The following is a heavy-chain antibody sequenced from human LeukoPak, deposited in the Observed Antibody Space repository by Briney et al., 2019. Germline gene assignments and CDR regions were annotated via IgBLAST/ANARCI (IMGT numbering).Heavy chain of an antibody. D-gene: IGHD6-19*01. Sequence: GGSLRLSCAASRFTFSSYEMNWVRQAPGKGLEWVSYISSSGSTIYYADSVKGRFTISRDNAKNSLYLQMNSLRAEDTAVYYCASGIAVAANWFDPWGQGTLVTVSS. V-gene: IGHV3-48*03. CDR3: ASGIAVAANWFDP. CDR2: ISSSGSTI. J-gene: IGHJ5*02. CDR1: RFTFSSYE.